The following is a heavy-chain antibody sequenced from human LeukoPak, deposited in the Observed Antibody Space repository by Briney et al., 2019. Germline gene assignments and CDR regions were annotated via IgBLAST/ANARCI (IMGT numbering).Heavy chain of an antibody. CDR2: IYFSGST. J-gene: IGHJ4*02. Sequence: SETLSLTCTVSGGSISSFYWSWFYWSWIRQPPGKGLEWIGYIYFSGSTNYNPSLKSRVTISVDTSKNQFSLKLSSVTAADTAVYYCAREEPGAYYYDSSGYPSQLRYFDYWGQGTLVTVSS. CDR3: AREEPGAYYYDSSGYPSQLRYFDY. V-gene: IGHV4-59*12. D-gene: IGHD3-22*01. CDR1: GGSISSFY.